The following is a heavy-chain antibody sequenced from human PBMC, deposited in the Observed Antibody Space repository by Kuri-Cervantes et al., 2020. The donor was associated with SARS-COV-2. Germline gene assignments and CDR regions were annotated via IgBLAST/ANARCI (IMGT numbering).Heavy chain of an antibody. CDR1: GGTYSSYT. J-gene: IGHJ3*02. V-gene: IGHV1-69*04. D-gene: IGHD6-13*01. CDR2: IIPILGIA. CDR3: ARELLAAAGSHAFDI. Sequence: SVKVSCKASGGTYSSYTISWVRQAPGQGLEWMGRIIPILGIANYAQKFQGRVTITADKSTSTAYMELSSLRSEDTAVYYCARELLAAAGSHAFDIWGQGTMVTVSS.